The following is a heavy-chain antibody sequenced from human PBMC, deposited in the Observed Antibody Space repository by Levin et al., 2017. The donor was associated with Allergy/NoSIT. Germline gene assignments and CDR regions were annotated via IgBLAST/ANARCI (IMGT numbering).Heavy chain of an antibody. D-gene: IGHD6-19*01. CDR2: ISGGT. J-gene: IGHJ4*02. CDR1: GFTFTSFA. V-gene: IGHV3-23*01. Sequence: GGSLRLSCASSGFTFTSFAMIWVRQAPGKGLEWVSTISGGTYYADSVKGRFTISRDNSKNTLHLQMNSLRAEDTAVYYCAKGFSTGWSEGYFDYWGQGTLVTVSS. CDR3: AKGFSTGWSEGYFDY.